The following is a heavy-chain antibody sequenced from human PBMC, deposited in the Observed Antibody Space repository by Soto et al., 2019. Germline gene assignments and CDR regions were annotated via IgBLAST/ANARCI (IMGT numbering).Heavy chain of an antibody. V-gene: IGHV3-30-3*01. Sequence: QVQLVESGGGVVQPGRSLRLSCAASGFTFSSYAMHWVRQAPGKGLEWVAVISYDGSNKYYADSVKGRFTISRDNSKNTLYLQMNSLRAEDTAVYYCARDYDFWSGYYSNYYYYGMDVWGQGTTVTVSS. CDR1: GFTFSSYA. D-gene: IGHD3-3*01. J-gene: IGHJ6*02. CDR3: ARDYDFWSGYYSNYYYYGMDV. CDR2: ISYDGSNK.